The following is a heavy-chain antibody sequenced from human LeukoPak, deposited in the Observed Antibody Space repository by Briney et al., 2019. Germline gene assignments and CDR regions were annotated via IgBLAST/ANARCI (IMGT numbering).Heavy chain of an antibody. CDR1: GFTVSNNY. J-gene: IGHJ3*02. CDR3: ARDRVRFLEWLLGHDAFDI. D-gene: IGHD3-3*01. CDR2: IYSSSNT. Sequence: GGSLRLSCAASGFTVSNNYMSWVRQAPGKGLEWVSLIYSSSNTYYADSVKGRFTISRDNAKNSLYLQMNSLRAEDTAVYYCARDRVRFLEWLLGHDAFDIWGQGTMVTVSS. V-gene: IGHV3-66*01.